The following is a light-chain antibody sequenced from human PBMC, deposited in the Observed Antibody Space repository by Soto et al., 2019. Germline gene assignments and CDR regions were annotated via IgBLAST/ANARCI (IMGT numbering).Light chain of an antibody. CDR3: CTYAGHVPK. J-gene: IGLJ2*01. V-gene: IGLV2-23*02. CDR1: TSDVAYYDL. Sequence: QSVLTQPASVSGSPGQSITISCAGTTSDVAYYDLVSWYQQHPGRAPKLLIYEVDKRPSGISVRFSGFKSGATASLTISGLLPEDEAVYFCCTYAGHVPKFGGGTKLTVL. CDR2: EVD.